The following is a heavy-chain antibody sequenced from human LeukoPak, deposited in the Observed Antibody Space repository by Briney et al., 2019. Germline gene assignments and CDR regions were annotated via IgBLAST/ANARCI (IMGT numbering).Heavy chain of an antibody. J-gene: IGHJ4*02. CDR3: VKEVAAAAADYYFDY. V-gene: IGHV3-23*01. D-gene: IGHD6-13*01. CDR1: GFTFSTYA. CDR2: FSGSGGTT. Sequence: GGSLRLSCAASGFTFSTYAMNWVRQAPGKGLEWVSGFSGSGGTTYYADSVKGRFTMSRDNSKNTLYLQMSSLRAEDTAVYYCVKEVAAAAADYYFDYWGQGTLVTVSS.